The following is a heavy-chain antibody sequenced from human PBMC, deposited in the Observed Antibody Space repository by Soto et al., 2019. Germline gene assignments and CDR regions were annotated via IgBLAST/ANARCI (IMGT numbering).Heavy chain of an antibody. CDR3: ADLPFMTALWY. CDR2: IYWDDDK. J-gene: IGHJ4*02. Sequence: QITLKESGPTLGKPTQTLTLTCTFSGFSLRTSGVGVGWIRQPPGKALEWLALIYWDDDKRYSPSLKSRLTITKDTSKNQVVLTMTNTDPVETATSSCADLPFMTALWYWGQGILVTVSS. D-gene: IGHD2-21*02. V-gene: IGHV2-5*02. CDR1: GFSLRTSGVG.